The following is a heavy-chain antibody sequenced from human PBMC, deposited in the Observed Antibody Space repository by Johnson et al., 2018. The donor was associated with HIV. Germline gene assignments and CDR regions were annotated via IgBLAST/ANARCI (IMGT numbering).Heavy chain of an antibody. CDR3: ARSGYCTTSSCTDDAFDI. CDR1: GFTLRNCA. J-gene: IGHJ3*02. D-gene: IGHD2-2*01. Sequence: VQLVESGGGLVQPGGSLRLSCAASGFTLRNCAINWGRRAPGKGLEWVSLIYRGGSTYYADSVKGSFTISRDNSKNTLYLQMNSLRAEDTAVYYCARSGYCTTSSCTDDAFDIWGQGTMLTVSS. CDR2: IYRGGST. V-gene: IGHV3-66*01.